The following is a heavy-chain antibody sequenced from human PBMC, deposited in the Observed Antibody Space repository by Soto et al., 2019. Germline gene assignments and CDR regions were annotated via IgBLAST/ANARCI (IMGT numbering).Heavy chain of an antibody. Sequence: LRLSCAASGFTFSSYGMHWVRQAPGKGLEWVAVISYDGSNKYYADSVKGRFTISRDNSKNTLYLQMNSLRAEDTAAYYCAKDFGYGGNSGLDYYYGMDVWGQGTTVTVSS. V-gene: IGHV3-30*18. CDR3: AKDFGYGGNSGLDYYYGMDV. CDR2: ISYDGSNK. J-gene: IGHJ6*02. CDR1: GFTFSSYG. D-gene: IGHD4-17*01.